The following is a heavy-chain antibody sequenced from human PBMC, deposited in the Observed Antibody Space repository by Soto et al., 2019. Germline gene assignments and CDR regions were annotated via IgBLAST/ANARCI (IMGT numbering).Heavy chain of an antibody. J-gene: IGHJ4*02. CDR1: VGSISSYY. D-gene: IGHD5-12*01. CDR3: ARHCSGYDPGCFDY. V-gene: IGHV4-59*08. Sequence: SETLSLTCTVSVGSISSYYWSWIRQPPGKGLEWIGYIYYSGSTNYNPSLKSRVTISVDTSKNQFSLKLSSVTAADTAVYYCARHCSGYDPGCFDYWGQGTLVTVSS. CDR2: IYYSGST.